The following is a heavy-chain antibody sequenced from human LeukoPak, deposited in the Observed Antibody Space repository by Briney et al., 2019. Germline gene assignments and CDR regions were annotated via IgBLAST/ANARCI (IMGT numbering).Heavy chain of an antibody. CDR3: AKGHTYGLGESYLDF. V-gene: IGHV3-9*01. J-gene: IGHJ4*02. Sequence: GRSLRLSCEASGYTFDDYAMHWVRQAPGKGLEWVSAISWNSGSIGYADSVKGRFTISMDNGKNSLYLQMNSLRTEDTALYYCAKGHTYGLGESYLDFWGQGTLVSVSS. CDR1: GYTFDDYA. D-gene: IGHD5-18*01. CDR2: ISWNSGSI.